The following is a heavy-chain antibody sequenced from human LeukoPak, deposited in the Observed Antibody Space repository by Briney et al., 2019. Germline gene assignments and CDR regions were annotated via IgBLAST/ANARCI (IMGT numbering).Heavy chain of an antibody. V-gene: IGHV4-30-2*01. CDR1: GGSISSGGYS. Sequence: PSQTLSLTCAVSGGSISSGGYSWGWIRQPPGKGLEWIGYIYHSGSTYYNPSLKSRVTISVDRSKNQFSLKLSSVTAADTAVYYCARETDTAIDYWGQGTLVTVSS. D-gene: IGHD5-18*01. CDR2: IYHSGST. J-gene: IGHJ4*02. CDR3: ARETDTAIDY.